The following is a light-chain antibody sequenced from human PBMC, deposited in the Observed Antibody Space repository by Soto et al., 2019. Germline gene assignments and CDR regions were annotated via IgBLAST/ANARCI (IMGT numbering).Light chain of an antibody. CDR1: SSNLGAGYD. Sequence: QSVLTQPPSVSGAPGHRVTISCTGSSSNLGAGYDVHWYQQLPGTAPRLLIYGNNNRPSGVPDRFSGSRSGTSASLAITGLQAEDEADYYCQSYENSLGATYVFGTGTKLTVL. J-gene: IGLJ1*01. V-gene: IGLV1-40*01. CDR2: GNN. CDR3: QSYENSLGATYV.